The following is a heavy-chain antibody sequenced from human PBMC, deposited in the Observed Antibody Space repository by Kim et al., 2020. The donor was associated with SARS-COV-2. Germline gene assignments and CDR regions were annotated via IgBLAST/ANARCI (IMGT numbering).Heavy chain of an antibody. Sequence: GGSLRLSCAASGFTFDAYGMSWVRQAPGKGLEWISIISGTGRSTSYADSVKGRFTISRDNSKNTLYLQMNRLRPEDTAIYYCAKDELQRWRAYGQDPFDIWGQGTMVTVS. CDR3: AKDELQRWRAYGQDPFDI. CDR2: ISGTGRST. V-gene: IGHV3-23*01. CDR1: GFTFDAYG. J-gene: IGHJ3*02. D-gene: IGHD3-3*01.